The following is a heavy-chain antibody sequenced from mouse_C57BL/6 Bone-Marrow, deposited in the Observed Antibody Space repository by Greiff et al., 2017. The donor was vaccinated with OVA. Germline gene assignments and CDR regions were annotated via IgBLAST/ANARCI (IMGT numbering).Heavy chain of an antibody. CDR1: GFTFSSYA. D-gene: IGHD1-1*01. V-gene: IGHV5-4*01. CDR2: ISAGGSYT. J-gene: IGHJ2*01. Sequence: EVQVVESGGGLVKPGGSLKLSCAASGFTFSSYAMSWVRQTPEKRLEWVATISAGGSYTYYPDNVKGRFTISRDKAKNNLYLQMSHLKSEDTAMYYCARDRSYYYYYFDYWGQGTTLTVSS. CDR3: ARDRSYYYYYFDY.